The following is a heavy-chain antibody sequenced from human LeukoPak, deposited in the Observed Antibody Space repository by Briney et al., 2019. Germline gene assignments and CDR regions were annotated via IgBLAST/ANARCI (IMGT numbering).Heavy chain of an antibody. V-gene: IGHV1-2*02. J-gene: IGHJ4*02. CDR3: ARSLQYSSSWPLFAS. CDR2: ISPNSGGT. CDR1: GYTSTGYY. Sequence: ASVKVSCKASGYTSTGYYMHWVRQAPGQGLEWMGWISPNSGGTNYAEKFQDRVTMTSDTSISTAYMELSRLISDDTAVYYCARSLQYSSSWPLFASWGQGTLVTVSS. D-gene: IGHD6-13*01.